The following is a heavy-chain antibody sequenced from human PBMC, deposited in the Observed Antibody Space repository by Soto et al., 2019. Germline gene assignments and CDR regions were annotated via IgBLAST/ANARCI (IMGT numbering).Heavy chain of an antibody. V-gene: IGHV3-21*01. CDR3: ARSYGSGSYYRRGMDV. D-gene: IGHD3-10*01. Sequence: GGSLRLSCAASGFTFSSYSMNWVRQAPGKGLEWVSSISSSSSYIYYADSVKGRFTISRDNAKNSLYLQMNSLRAEDTAVYYCARSYGSGSYYRRGMDVWGQGTTVTVSS. CDR1: GFTFSSYS. CDR2: ISSSSSYI. J-gene: IGHJ6*02.